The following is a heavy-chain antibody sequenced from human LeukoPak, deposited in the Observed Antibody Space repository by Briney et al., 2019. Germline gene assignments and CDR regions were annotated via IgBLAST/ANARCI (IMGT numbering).Heavy chain of an antibody. D-gene: IGHD3-22*01. J-gene: IGHJ4*02. CDR1: GYTFTGYY. Sequence: ASVKVSCKASGYTFTGYYMHWVRQAPGQGLEWMGWINPNSGGTNYAQKFQGRVTMTRDTSISTAYMELSRLRSDDTAVYYCARAPLYYYDSSGYFNFDYWGQGTLVTVSS. V-gene: IGHV1-2*02. CDR2: INPNSGGT. CDR3: ARAPLYYYDSSGYFNFDY.